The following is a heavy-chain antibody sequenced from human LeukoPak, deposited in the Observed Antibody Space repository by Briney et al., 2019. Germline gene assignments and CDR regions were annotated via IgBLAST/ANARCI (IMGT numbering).Heavy chain of an antibody. Sequence: GGSLRLSCAASAFTISSHWMHWVRQAPGRGLVWVSRINSDGSSRTYADSVKGRFTISRDNAKNTLFLEMNSLRAEDTAVYYCTRSTLMWSGELSDDPWGQGTLVTVSS. J-gene: IGHJ5*02. CDR2: INSDGSSR. CDR3: TRSTLMWSGELSDDP. CDR1: AFTISSHW. V-gene: IGHV3-74*01. D-gene: IGHD3-10*01.